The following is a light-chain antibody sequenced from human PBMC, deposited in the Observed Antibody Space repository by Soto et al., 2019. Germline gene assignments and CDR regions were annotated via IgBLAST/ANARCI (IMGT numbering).Light chain of an antibody. CDR2: DAS. J-gene: IGKJ3*01. CDR3: QHRQT. CDR1: QSVSRD. V-gene: IGKV3-11*01. Sequence: DIVLTQSPATLSLSPGERATLSCRASQSVSRDFAWYQQKPGQAPRLLIYDASNRATGIPARFSGSGSGTDFTLTINSLQPEDFAVYYCQHRQTFGPGTKGDFK.